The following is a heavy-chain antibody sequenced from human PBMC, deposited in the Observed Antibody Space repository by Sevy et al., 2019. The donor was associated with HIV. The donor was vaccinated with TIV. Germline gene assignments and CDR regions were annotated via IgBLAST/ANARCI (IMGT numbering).Heavy chain of an antibody. V-gene: IGHV3-15*01. J-gene: IGHJ6*02. CDR2: IKSKTDGGTI. CDR3: STDPIIVLLVTDGMDV. CDR1: GFTFSSYA. Sequence: GGSLRLSCAASGFTFSSYAMSWVRQAPGKGLEWVGRIKSKTDGGTIDYAAPVKGRFTISRDDSKNTVYLQMNSLKSEDTAVYYCSTDPIIVLLVTDGMDVWGQGTTVTVSS. D-gene: IGHD2-8*02.